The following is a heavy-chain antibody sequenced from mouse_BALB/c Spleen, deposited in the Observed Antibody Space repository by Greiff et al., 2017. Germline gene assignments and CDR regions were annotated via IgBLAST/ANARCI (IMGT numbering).Heavy chain of an antibody. CDR2: INPSNGRT. CDR1: GYTFTSYW. Sequence: QVQLQQPGAELVKPGASVKLSCKASGYTFTSYWMHWVKQRPGQGLEWIGEINPSNGRTNYNEKFKSKATLTVDKSSSTAYMQLSSLTSEDSAVYYCERGGLTGTTMDYWGQGTSVTVSA. J-gene: IGHJ4*01. V-gene: IGHV1S81*02. CDR3: ERGGLTGTTMDY. D-gene: IGHD4-1*01.